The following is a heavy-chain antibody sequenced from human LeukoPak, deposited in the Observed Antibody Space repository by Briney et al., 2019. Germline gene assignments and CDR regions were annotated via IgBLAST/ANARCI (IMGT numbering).Heavy chain of an antibody. D-gene: IGHD1-26*01. CDR3: AKGGKWDVTPFDY. Sequence: GGSLRLSCAASGFTFSTFVMSWVRQAPGKGPEWVSGISASGGSTYYADSVKGRFTISRDNSKNTLYLQVNSLRAEDTAVYYCAKGGKWDVTPFDYWGQGTLVTVSS. CDR2: ISASGGST. V-gene: IGHV3-23*01. J-gene: IGHJ4*02. CDR1: GFTFSTFV.